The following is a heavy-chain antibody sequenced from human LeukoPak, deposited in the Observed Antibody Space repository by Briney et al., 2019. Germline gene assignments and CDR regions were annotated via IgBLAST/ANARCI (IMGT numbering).Heavy chain of an antibody. CDR1: GFSLSTNTMR. D-gene: IGHD6-19*01. CDR3: ARTVAGRTFDY. J-gene: IGHJ4*02. V-gene: IGHV2-70*04. CDR2: IDWDDNK. Sequence: SGPALVKPTQTLTLTCTFSGFSLSTNTMRVSWVRQSPVRALEWLARIDWDDNKFYNTSLKTRLTISKDTSKNRVVLTMTDVDPVDTATYYCARTVAGRTFDYWGQGTLVTVSS.